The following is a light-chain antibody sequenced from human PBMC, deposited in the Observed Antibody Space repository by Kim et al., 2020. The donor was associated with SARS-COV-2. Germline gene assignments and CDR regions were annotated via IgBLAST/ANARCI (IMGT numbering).Light chain of an antibody. J-gene: IGKJ1*01. Sequence: GDRVTITCRASQSVNRWLAWYQQRPGIAPKLLIYEASSLQSGVPSRFSGFGSGTEFTLTITSLQPDDFATYYCQQYNNYPRTFGQGTKVDIK. V-gene: IGKV1-5*03. CDR1: QSVNRW. CDR3: QQYNNYPRT. CDR2: EAS.